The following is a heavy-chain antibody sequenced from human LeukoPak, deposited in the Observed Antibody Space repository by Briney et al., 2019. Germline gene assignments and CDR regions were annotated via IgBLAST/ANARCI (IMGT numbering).Heavy chain of an antibody. J-gene: IGHJ5*02. Sequence: PGGSLRLSCAASGFTFSSYSMNWVRQAPGKGLEWVSSISSSSSYIYYADSVKGRFTISRDNAKNSLYLQMNSLRAEDTAVYYCARSGVTIFGVVSHWFDPWGQGTLVTVSS. D-gene: IGHD3-3*01. CDR3: ARSGVTIFGVVSHWFDP. CDR1: GFTFSSYS. CDR2: ISSSSSYI. V-gene: IGHV3-21*01.